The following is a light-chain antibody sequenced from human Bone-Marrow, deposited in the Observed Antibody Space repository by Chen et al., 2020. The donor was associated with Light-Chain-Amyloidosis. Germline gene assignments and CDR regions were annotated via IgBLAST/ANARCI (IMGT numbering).Light chain of an antibody. CDR2: KAS. J-gene: IGKJ2*01. Sequence: DIRMTQSPFTLSASVGDRVTITCRASQDIGDWLAWFQQKPGKAPNLLIYKASNLQSGVPSRFSGSGSGTDFTLTINSLQPDDFATYFCQQYKSYTFTFGHGTKL. CDR1: QDIGDW. V-gene: IGKV1-5*03. CDR3: QQYKSYTFT.